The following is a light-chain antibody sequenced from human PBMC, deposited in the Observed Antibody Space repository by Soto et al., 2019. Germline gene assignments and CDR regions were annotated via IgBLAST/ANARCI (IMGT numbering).Light chain of an antibody. Sequence: EIVMAPSPARPSVSSGEKATLSCRASQSVSNNLAWYQQKAGQAPRLLIYGSSTRATGIPARFSGSGSGTEFTLTIPSLQSEDFAVYYCHQYNNWPRTFGQGTKVDIK. J-gene: IGKJ1*01. CDR2: GSS. CDR3: HQYNNWPRT. V-gene: IGKV3-15*01. CDR1: QSVSNN.